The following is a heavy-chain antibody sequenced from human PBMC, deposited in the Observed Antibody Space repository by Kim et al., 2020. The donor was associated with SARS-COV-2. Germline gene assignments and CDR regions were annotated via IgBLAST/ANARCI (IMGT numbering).Heavy chain of an antibody. CDR2: INHSGST. CDR1: GGSFSGYY. J-gene: IGHJ2*01. Sequence: SETLSLTCAVYGGSFSGYYWSWIRQPPGKGLEWIGEINHSGSTNYNPSLKSRVTISVDTSKNQFSLKLSSVTAADTAVYYCARRHGGRPYWYFDLWGRGT. D-gene: IGHD2-15*01. CDR3: ARRHGGRPYWYFDL. V-gene: IGHV4-34*01.